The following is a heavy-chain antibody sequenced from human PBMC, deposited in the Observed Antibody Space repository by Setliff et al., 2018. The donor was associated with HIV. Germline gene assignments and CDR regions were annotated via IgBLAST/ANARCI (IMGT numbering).Heavy chain of an antibody. CDR3: ARVCPPVRYNFWSGYYPKAGYFDY. D-gene: IGHD3-3*01. Sequence: PSETLSLTCTVSGGSISSGVYYWSWIRHHPGKGLEWIGYIHYSGSIYYNPSLKSRVTISVDTSKNQFSLKLSSVTAADTAVYYCARVCPPVRYNFWSGYYPKAGYFDYWGQGALVTV. V-gene: IGHV4-31*03. J-gene: IGHJ4*02. CDR1: GGSISSGVYY. CDR2: IHYSGSI.